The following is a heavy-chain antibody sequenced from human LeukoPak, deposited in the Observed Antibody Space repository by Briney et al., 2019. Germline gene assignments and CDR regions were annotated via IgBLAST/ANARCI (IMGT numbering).Heavy chain of an antibody. CDR1: GYTFTGYY. J-gene: IGHJ5*02. D-gene: IGHD2-2*01. CDR3: AREGDYCSSTSCYSPFDP. Sequence: ASVKVSCKASGYTFTGYYMHWVRQAPGQGLEWMGWINPNSGGTNYAQKFQGRVTMTRDTSISTAYMELSRLRSDDTAVYYCAREGDYCSSTSCYSPFDPWAQGTLVTVSS. V-gene: IGHV1-2*02. CDR2: INPNSGGT.